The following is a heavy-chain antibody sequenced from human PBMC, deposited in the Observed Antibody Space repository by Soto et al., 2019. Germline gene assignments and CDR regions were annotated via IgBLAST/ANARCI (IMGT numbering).Heavy chain of an antibody. CDR3: AKGDNLGPKTGYAFDP. D-gene: IGHD5-12*01. Sequence: QTLSLTSAISGGSVSGNTASWNLIRQSPSRGLEWLGRTYFRSKWYNDYAVSVKSRIIINPDTSNNQFSLQLNSVTPEDTAVYFCAKGDNLGPKTGYAFDPWGQGIMVTVSS. CDR1: GGSVSGNTAS. J-gene: IGHJ5*02. V-gene: IGHV6-1*01. CDR2: TYFRSKWYN.